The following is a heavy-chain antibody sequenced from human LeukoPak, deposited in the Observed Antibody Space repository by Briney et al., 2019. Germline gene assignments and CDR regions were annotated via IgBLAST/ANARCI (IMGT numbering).Heavy chain of an antibody. V-gene: IGHV4-4*07. CDR3: ARDLRAVVLMVYAPYFDY. J-gene: IGHJ4*02. CDR1: GGSISSYY. CDR2: IYTSGST. D-gene: IGHD2-8*01. Sequence: SETLSLTCTVSGGSISSYYWSWIRQPAGKGLEWIGRIYTSGSTNYNPSLKSRITISVDTSKNQFSLKLSSVTAADTAVYYCARDLRAVVLMVYAPYFDYWGQGTLVTVSS.